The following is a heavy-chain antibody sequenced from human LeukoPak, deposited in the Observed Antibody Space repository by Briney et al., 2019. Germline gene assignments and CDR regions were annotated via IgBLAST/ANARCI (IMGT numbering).Heavy chain of an antibody. CDR2: ISGSGGST. V-gene: IGHV3-23*01. Sequence: GGSLRLSCAASGFTFSSYAMSWVRQAPGKGLEWVSAISGSGGSTYYADSVKGRFTISRDNSKNTLYLQMNSLRAEDTAVYYCAITGSLWFGELLPLGWGQGTLVTVSS. J-gene: IGHJ4*02. D-gene: IGHD3-10*01. CDR3: AITGSLWFGELLPLG. CDR1: GFTFSSYA.